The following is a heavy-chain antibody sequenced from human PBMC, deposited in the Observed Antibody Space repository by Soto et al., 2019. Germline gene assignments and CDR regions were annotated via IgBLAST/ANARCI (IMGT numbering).Heavy chain of an antibody. CDR1: GYSFTSYW. J-gene: IGHJ6*02. V-gene: IGHV5-10-1*03. Sequence: EVQLVQSGAEVKKPGESLRISCKGSGYSFTSYWISWVRQMPGKGLEWMGRIDPSDSYTNYSPSFQGHVTISADKSISTAYLQWSSLKASDTAMYYCASLGVRDLAPGNYYYYYGMDVWGQGTTVTVSS. CDR2: IDPSDSYT. D-gene: IGHD3-10*01. CDR3: ASLGVRDLAPGNYYYYYGMDV.